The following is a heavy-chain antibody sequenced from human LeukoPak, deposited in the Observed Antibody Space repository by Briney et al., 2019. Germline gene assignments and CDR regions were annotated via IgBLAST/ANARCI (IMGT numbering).Heavy chain of an antibody. CDR3: ARDGQGITIFGVVPPESYFDY. D-gene: IGHD3-3*01. J-gene: IGHJ4*02. Sequence: ASVKVSCKASGGTLSSYAISWVRQAPGQGREWMGGIIPIFGTANYAQKFQGRVTITADESTSTAYMELSSLRSEDTAVYYCARDGQGITIFGVVPPESYFDYWGQGTLVTVSS. V-gene: IGHV1-69*13. CDR1: GGTLSSYA. CDR2: IIPIFGTA.